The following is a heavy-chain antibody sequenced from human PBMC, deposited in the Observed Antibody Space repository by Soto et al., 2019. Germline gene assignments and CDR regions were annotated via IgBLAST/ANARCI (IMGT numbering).Heavy chain of an antibody. CDR1: GFSLTTRPMG. V-gene: IGHV2-5*02. CDR2: IYWDDDK. J-gene: IGHJ4*02. Sequence: QITLKESGPTLVTPTQTLTLTCSFSGFSLTTRPMGVGWIRQPPGKALEWLAVIYWDDDKRYSPSLRSRLTITKDTSNKQVVRTVTNMDPVDTATYYCAHRLGGYTWNDGYLDYWGQGILVTVSS. CDR3: AHRLGGYTWNDGYLDY. D-gene: IGHD1-20*01.